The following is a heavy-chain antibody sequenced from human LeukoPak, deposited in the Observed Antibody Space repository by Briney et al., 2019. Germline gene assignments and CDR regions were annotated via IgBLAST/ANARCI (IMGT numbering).Heavy chain of an antibody. D-gene: IGHD2-2*01. V-gene: IGHV4-59*08. Sequence: SETLSLTCTVSGGSISSYYWSWIRQPPGKGLEWIGYIYYSGSTNYNPSLKSRVTISVDTSKNQFSLKLSSVTAADTAVYYCARLFMSRFQLWYFDLWGRGTLVTVSS. CDR2: IYYSGST. J-gene: IGHJ2*01. CDR1: GGSISSYY. CDR3: ARLFMSRFQLWYFDL.